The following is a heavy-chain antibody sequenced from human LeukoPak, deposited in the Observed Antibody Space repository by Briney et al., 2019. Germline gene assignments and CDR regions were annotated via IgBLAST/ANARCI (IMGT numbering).Heavy chain of an antibody. Sequence: PSETLSLTCTVSGGSISSYYWSWIRQPPGKGLEWIGYIYYGGSTNYNPSLKSRVTISVDTSKNQFSLKLSSVTAADTAVYYCARGTGGYVMSYYYYYYGMDVWGQGTTVTVSS. J-gene: IGHJ6*02. CDR2: IYYGGST. CDR3: ARGTGGYVMSYYYYYYGMDV. D-gene: IGHD5-12*01. CDR1: GGSISSYY. V-gene: IGHV4-59*01.